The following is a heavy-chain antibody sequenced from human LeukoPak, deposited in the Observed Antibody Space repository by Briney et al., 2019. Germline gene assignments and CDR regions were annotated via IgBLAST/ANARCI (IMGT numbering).Heavy chain of an antibody. CDR2: IRYDGSNK. J-gene: IGHJ4*02. D-gene: IGHD6-13*01. CDR3: AKGRDDSSSWYIPFFDY. Sequence: GGSLRLSCAASGFTFSSYGMHWVRQAPGKGLEWVAFIRYDGSNKYYADSVKGRFTISRDNSKNTLYPQMNSLRAEDTAVYYCAKGRDDSSSWYIPFFDYWGQGTLVTVSS. CDR1: GFTFSSYG. V-gene: IGHV3-30*02.